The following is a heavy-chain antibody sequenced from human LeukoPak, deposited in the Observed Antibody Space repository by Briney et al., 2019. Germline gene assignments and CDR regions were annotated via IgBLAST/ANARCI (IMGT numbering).Heavy chain of an antibody. CDR1: GGSISSYY. J-gene: IGHJ5*02. CDR3: ARHRAHYYDSSGYLFDP. CDR2: IYYSGST. V-gene: IGHV4-59*08. D-gene: IGHD3-22*01. Sequence: SETLSLTCTVSGGSISSYYWSWIRQPPGKGLEWIGYIYYSGSTNYNPSLKSRVTISVDTSKNQFSLKLSSVTAADTAVYYCARHRAHYYDSSGYLFDPWGQGTLVTVSS.